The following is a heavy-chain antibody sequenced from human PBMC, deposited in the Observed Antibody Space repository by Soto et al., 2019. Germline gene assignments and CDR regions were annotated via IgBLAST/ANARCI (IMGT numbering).Heavy chain of an antibody. Sequence: SETLSLTCAVSGGSISSSNWWSWVRQPPGKGLEWIGEIYHSGSTTYNPSLKSRVTISIDTSKNQFSLKLTSVTAADTAVYYCATYDSSGNFDYWGQGTLVTVSS. D-gene: IGHD3-22*01. CDR2: IYHSGST. V-gene: IGHV4-4*02. J-gene: IGHJ4*02. CDR1: GGSISSSNW. CDR3: ATYDSSGNFDY.